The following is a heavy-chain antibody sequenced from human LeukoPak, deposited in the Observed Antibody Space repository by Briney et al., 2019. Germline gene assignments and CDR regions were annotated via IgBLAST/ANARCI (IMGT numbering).Heavy chain of an antibody. D-gene: IGHD4/OR15-4a*01. J-gene: IGHJ3*02. CDR1: GFTFSSYE. Sequence: PGGSLRLSCAASGFTFSSYEMNWVRQAPGKGLEWVSYISSSGSTIYYADSVKGRFTISRDNSKNTLYLQMNSLRAEDTAVYYCAKDRANSYTFDIWGQGTMVTVSS. V-gene: IGHV3-48*03. CDR2: ISSSGSTI. CDR3: AKDRANSYTFDI.